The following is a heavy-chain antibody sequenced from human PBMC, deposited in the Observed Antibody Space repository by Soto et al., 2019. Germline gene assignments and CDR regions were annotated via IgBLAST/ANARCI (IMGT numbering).Heavy chain of an antibody. Sequence: QVQLEQSGADVKQPGASVKVSCKTSGYTFTAHYIHWVRQAPGQGLPWMGWTSPTTGDTHSAPMFHGRLTMTRDTSTDTAYLELSGLTSTDTAIYFCARANRFGEYPGFDYWGRGTLFTVSS. V-gene: IGHV1-2*02. J-gene: IGHJ4*02. CDR3: ARANRFGEYPGFDY. CDR1: GYTFTAHY. CDR2: TSPTTGDT. D-gene: IGHD3-10*01.